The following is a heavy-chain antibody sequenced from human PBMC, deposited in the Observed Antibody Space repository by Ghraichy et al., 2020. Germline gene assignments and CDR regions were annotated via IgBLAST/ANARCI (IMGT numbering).Heavy chain of an antibody. CDR3: ARYCSGGSCFIEYGMDV. CDR2: ISAYNGNT. CDR1: GYTFTSYG. D-gene: IGHD2-15*01. J-gene: IGHJ6*02. Sequence: ASVKVSCKASGYTFTSYGISWVRQAPGQGLEWMGWISAYNGNTNYAQKLQGRVTMTTDTSTSTAYMELRSLRSDDTAVYYCARYCSGGSCFIEYGMDVWGQGTTVNVSS. V-gene: IGHV1-18*01.